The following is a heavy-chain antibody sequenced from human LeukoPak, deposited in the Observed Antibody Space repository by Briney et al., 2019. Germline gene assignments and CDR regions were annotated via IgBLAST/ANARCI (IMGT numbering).Heavy chain of an antibody. CDR1: GDSVSSNSAA. D-gene: IGHD6-13*01. CDR2: TYYRSKWYN. CDR3: ARDVKRREQPSNAFDI. V-gene: IGHV6-1*01. J-gene: IGHJ3*02. Sequence: NPSQTLSLTCAISGDSVSSNSAAWSWIRQSPSRGLEWLGRTYYRSKWYNDYAVSVKSRITINPDTSKNPFSLQLNSVTPEDTAVYYCARDVKRREQPSNAFDIWGQGTMVTVSS.